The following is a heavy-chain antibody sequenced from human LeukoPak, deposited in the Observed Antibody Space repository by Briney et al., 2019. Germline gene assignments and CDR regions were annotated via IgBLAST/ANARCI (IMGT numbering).Heavy chain of an antibody. CDR2: IYYSGST. D-gene: IGHD3-22*01. CDR3: ARDTSYYYDSSGPYPDDAFDI. CDR1: GGSSSSYY. V-gene: IGHV4-59*01. Sequence: PSETLSLXCTVSGGSSSSYYWSWIRQPPGKGLESIGYIYYSGSTNYNPSLKSRVTISVDTSKNQFSLKLSSVTAADTAVYYCARDTSYYYDSSGPYPDDAFDIWGQGTMVTVSS. J-gene: IGHJ3*02.